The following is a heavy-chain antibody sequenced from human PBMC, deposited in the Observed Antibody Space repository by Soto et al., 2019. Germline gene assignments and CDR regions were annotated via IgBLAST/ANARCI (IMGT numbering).Heavy chain of an antibody. CDR1: GVSIKVGGYY. V-gene: IGHV4-39*01. D-gene: IGHD4-4*01. CDR2: IYYSGTT. J-gene: IGHJ4*02. CDR3: ARLASADYRT. Sequence: SXETLSLTCSVSGVSIKVGGYYCGWIRQPPGKGLEWLATIYYSGTTYYKPSLKSRLTISVDTSKNQFSLALTSVTAADTAFYYCARLASADYRTWGQGTLVTVSS.